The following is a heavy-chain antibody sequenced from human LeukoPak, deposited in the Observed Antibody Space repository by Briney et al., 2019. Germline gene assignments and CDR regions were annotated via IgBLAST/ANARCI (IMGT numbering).Heavy chain of an antibody. CDR3: ARHWPGYCSGGSCYPNGIDY. Sequence: SETLSLTCTVFGGSISSYYWSWIRQPPGKGLEWIGYIYYSGSTNYNPSLKSRVTISVDTSKNQFSLKLSSVTAADTAVYYCARHWPGYCSGGSCYPNGIDYWGQGTLVTVSS. D-gene: IGHD2-15*01. V-gene: IGHV4-59*08. CDR2: IYYSGST. CDR1: GGSISSYY. J-gene: IGHJ4*02.